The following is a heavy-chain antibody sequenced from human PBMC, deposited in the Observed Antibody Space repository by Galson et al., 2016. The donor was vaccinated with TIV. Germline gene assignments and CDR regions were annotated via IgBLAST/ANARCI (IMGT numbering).Heavy chain of an antibody. D-gene: IGHD6-19*01. Sequence: SETLSLTCTVDGGSFSGYYWTWIRRSLEKGLEWIGEISDTGRSNYNPSLTSRVTISIDTSQNLFSLKVMSVTAADTGVYYCARHSSSGLPGIQVAARRRPFDIWGQGTVVTVSS. J-gene: IGHJ3*02. CDR1: GGSFSGYY. CDR3: ARHSSSGLPGIQVAARRRPFDI. CDR2: ISDTGRS. V-gene: IGHV4-34*01.